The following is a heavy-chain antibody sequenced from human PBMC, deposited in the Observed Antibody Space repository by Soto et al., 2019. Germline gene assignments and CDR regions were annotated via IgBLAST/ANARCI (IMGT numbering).Heavy chain of an antibody. J-gene: IGHJ6*02. V-gene: IGHV3-23*01. CDR1: GFSFSSYA. D-gene: IGHD4-4*01. Sequence: EGQLLESGGGLVQPGGSLRLSCAASGFSFSSYAMSWVRQVPGKGLEWVSGISSSGGRTFYADSMKGRFTISRDNSENKLYLQMNSLRGEDTALYYCAKGQSTHSVWGQGTTVTVSS. CDR2: ISSSGGRT. CDR3: AKGQSTHSV.